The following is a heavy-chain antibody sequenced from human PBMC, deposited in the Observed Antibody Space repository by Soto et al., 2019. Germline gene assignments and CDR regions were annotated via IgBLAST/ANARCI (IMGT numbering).Heavy chain of an antibody. CDR1: GYTFTSYG. CDR3: ARVEEAAGASGAFDI. Sequence: ASVKVSCKASGYTFTSYGISWVRQAPGQGLEWMGWISAYNGNTNYAQKLQGRVTMTTDTSTSTAYMELRSLRSDDTAVYYCARVEEAAGASGAFDICGQGTMVTVSS. D-gene: IGHD6-13*01. V-gene: IGHV1-18*01. CDR2: ISAYNGNT. J-gene: IGHJ3*02.